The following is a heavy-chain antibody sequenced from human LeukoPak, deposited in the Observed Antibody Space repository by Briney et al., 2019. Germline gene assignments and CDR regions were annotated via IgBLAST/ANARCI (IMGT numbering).Heavy chain of an antibody. CDR1: GGSFSGYY. CDR3: AFGDYDILTGYYYFDY. Sequence: SETLSLTCAVYGGSFSGYYWSWICQPPGKGLEWIGEINHSGSTNYNPSLKSRVTISVDTSKNQFSLKLSSVTAADTAVYYCAFGDYDILTGYYYFDYWGQGTLVTVSS. J-gene: IGHJ4*02. CDR2: INHSGST. D-gene: IGHD3-9*01. V-gene: IGHV4-34*01.